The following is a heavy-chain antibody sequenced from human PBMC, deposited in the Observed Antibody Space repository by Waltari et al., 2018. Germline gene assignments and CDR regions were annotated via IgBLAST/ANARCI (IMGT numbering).Heavy chain of an antibody. V-gene: IGHV3-30*18. J-gene: IGHJ3*02. CDR2: IWYDGSNK. D-gene: IGHD7-27*01. CDR1: GFPFSSYG. Sequence: QVQLVESGGGVVQPGRSLRLSCAASGFPFSSYGMPWVRQAPGKGLEWVAVIWYDGSNKYYADSVKGRFTISRDNSKNTLYLQMNSLRAEDTAMYYCAKDGDPGVAFDIWGQGTMVTVSS. CDR3: AKDGDPGVAFDI.